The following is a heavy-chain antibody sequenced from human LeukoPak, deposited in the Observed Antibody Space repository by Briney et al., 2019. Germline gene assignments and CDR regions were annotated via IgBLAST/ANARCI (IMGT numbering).Heavy chain of an antibody. V-gene: IGHV3-53*01. Sequence: GGSLRLSCAASGFTVSNNYMSWVRQAPGKGLEWVSVIYSGGATYYADSMKGRFTISRDNSKNTLYLQMNSLRAEDTAVYYCARKYYYDSSGSDAFDIWGQGTMVTVSS. CDR3: ARKYYYDSSGSDAFDI. CDR1: GFTVSNNY. D-gene: IGHD3-22*01. J-gene: IGHJ3*02. CDR2: IYSGGAT.